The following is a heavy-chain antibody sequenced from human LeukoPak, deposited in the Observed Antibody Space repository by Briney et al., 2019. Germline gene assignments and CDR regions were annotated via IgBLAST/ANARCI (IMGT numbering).Heavy chain of an antibody. CDR1: GGTFSSYA. D-gene: IGHD6-6*01. CDR3: AREGRAARHNWFDP. Sequence: GASVKVSCKASGGTFSSYAISWVRQAPGQGLEWMGGIIPIFGAANYAQKFQGRVTITADESTSTAYMELSSLRSEDTAVYYCAREGRAARHNWFDPWGQGTLVTVSS. J-gene: IGHJ5*02. CDR2: IIPIFGAA. V-gene: IGHV1-69*01.